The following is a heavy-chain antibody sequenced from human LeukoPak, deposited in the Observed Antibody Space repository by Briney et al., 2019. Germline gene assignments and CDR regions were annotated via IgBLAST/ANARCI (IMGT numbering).Heavy chain of an antibody. CDR1: GFTFSTYV. CDR3: AKDNSGWRSFDL. D-gene: IGHD5-12*01. CDR2: ISGSGGST. J-gene: IGHJ4*03. Sequence: GGSLRLSCAASGFTFSTYVMTWVRQAPGKGLEWVSDISGSGGSTDYADSVKGRLTISRDNSKNTLYLQMNSLRAEDTALYFCAKDNSGWRSFDLWGQGTLVTVSS. V-gene: IGHV3-23*01.